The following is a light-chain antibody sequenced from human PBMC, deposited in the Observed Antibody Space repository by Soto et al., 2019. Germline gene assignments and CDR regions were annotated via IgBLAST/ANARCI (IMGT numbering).Light chain of an antibody. Sequence: QSVLTQPPSASGTPGQRVTISCSGGTSNIGTNFVYWYHQLPGTAPKLLIYRSNQRPSGVSDRFSGSKSVTSASLAISGLRSEDEGGYYCAAWDDRMSGRVVGGGTK. V-gene: IGLV1-47*01. CDR2: RSN. CDR1: TSNIGTNF. J-gene: IGLJ3*02. CDR3: AAWDDRMSGRV.